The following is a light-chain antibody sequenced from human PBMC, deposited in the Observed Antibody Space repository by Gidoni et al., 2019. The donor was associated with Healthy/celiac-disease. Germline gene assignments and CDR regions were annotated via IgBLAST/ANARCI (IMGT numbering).Light chain of an antibody. V-gene: IGLV6-57*04. J-gene: IGLJ2*01. CDR3: QSYDSSNKDVV. CDR1: SGSIASNY. CDR2: EDN. Sequence: NFMLTQPHSVSESPGKTVTISCTRSSGSIASNYVQWYQQRPGRAPTTVIYEDNQRPSGVPDRFSGSIDSSSNSASLTISGLKTEDEADYYCQSYDSSNKDVVFGGGTKLTVL.